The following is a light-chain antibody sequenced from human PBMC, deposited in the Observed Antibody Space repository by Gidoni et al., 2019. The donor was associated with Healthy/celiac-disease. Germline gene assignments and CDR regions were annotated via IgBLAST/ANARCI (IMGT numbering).Light chain of an antibody. CDR3: QQYDNLPLT. J-gene: IGKJ4*01. Sequence: DIQMTQSPSSLSASVGDRVTITCQASQDISKYLNWYQQKPGKAPKLLIYAASNLETGVPSRFSGSGSGTDFTFTISSLQPEDIATYYCQQYDNLPLTFGGGTKVEIK. CDR2: AAS. V-gene: IGKV1-33*01. CDR1: QDISKY.